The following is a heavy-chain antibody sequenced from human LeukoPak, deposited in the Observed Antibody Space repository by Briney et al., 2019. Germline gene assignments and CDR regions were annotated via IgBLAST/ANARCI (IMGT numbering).Heavy chain of an antibody. Sequence: SCKASGGTFSSYAISWVRQAPGKGLEWVSVIYSGGSTYYADSVKGRLTISRDNSKNTLYLQMNSLRAEDTAVYYCAREQWNDAFIGYWGQGTLVTVSS. CDR1: GGTFSSYA. J-gene: IGHJ4*02. D-gene: IGHD1-1*01. CDR3: AREQWNDAFIGY. V-gene: IGHV3-66*01. CDR2: IYSGGST.